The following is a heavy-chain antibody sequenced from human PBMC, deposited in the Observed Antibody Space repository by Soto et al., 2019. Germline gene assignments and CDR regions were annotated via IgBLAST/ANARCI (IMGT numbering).Heavy chain of an antibody. J-gene: IGHJ6*03. CDR2: INAGNGNT. Sequence: GASVKVSCKASGYTFTSYAMHWVRQAPGQRLEWMGWINAGNGNTKYSQKFQGRVTITRDTSASTAYMELSSLRSEDTAVYYGAREGVRTYSSVLYYMDVGGKGTRVTVSS. D-gene: IGHD6-19*01. CDR3: AREGVRTYSSVLYYMDV. V-gene: IGHV1-3*01. CDR1: GYTFTSYA.